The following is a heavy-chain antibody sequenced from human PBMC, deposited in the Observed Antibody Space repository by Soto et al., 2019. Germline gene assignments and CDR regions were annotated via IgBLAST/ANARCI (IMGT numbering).Heavy chain of an antibody. J-gene: IGHJ4*02. CDR3: ASTNSIGAFFGVAPYHFQY. V-gene: IGHV4-34*01. Sequence: SETLSLTCAVYGGSFSGYYWRWIRQPPGKGLEWIGEINHSGSTNYNPSLKSRVTISADTSKNQFSLKLSSVTAADTAMYYCASTNSIGAFFGVAPYHFQYWSQGTLVTV. CDR1: GGSFSGYY. D-gene: IGHD3-3*01. CDR2: INHSGST.